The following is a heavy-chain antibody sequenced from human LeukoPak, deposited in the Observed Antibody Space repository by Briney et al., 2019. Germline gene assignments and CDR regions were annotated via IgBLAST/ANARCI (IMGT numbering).Heavy chain of an antibody. CDR1: GASIIGGSYY. Sequence: SQTLSLTCTISGASIIGGSYYWSWIRQPAGKGLEWIGHIYYSGSTTYNPSLKSRVIISVDTSKNQFSLKMTSVTAADTAVYYCARYIDGWKALDIWGQGTMVIVSS. V-gene: IGHV4-61*09. D-gene: IGHD5-24*01. J-gene: IGHJ3*02. CDR3: ARYIDGWKALDI. CDR2: IYYSGST.